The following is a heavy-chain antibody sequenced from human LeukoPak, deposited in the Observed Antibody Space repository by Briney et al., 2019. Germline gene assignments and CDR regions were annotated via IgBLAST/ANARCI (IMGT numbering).Heavy chain of an antibody. J-gene: IGHJ4*02. CDR2: IRYDGSNK. CDR3: AKDSRGYSYGYGGNYFDY. D-gene: IGHD5-18*01. V-gene: IGHV3-30*02. Sequence: TGGSLRLSCAASGFTFSSYGMHWVRQAPGKGLEWVAFIRYDGSNKYYADSVKGRFTISRDNSKNTLYLQMNSLRAEDTAVYYCAKDSRGYSYGYGGNYFDYWGQGTLVTVSS. CDR1: GFTFSSYG.